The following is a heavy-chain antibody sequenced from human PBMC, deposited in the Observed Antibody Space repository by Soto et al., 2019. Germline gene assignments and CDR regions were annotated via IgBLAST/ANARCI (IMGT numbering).Heavy chain of an antibody. CDR1: GDSINRSPHY. CDR3: ARHLRYFDWSSNY. V-gene: IGHV4-39*01. Sequence: SETLSLTCTVSGDSINRSPHYWGWIRQSPGKGLEWIGTIYYSGTTYYNLSLESRVTISVDTSKNQFSLNLSSVTAADTAVYYCARHLRYFDWSSNYWGQGTLVTVSS. D-gene: IGHD3-9*01. J-gene: IGHJ4*02. CDR2: IYYSGTT.